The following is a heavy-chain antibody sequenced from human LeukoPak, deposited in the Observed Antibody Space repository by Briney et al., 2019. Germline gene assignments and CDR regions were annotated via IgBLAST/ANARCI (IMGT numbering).Heavy chain of an antibody. D-gene: IGHD3-16*01. CDR1: GYTFTGYY. Sequence: ASVTVSCTASGYTFTGYYMHWVRQAPGQGLEWMGWINPNSGGTNYAQKFQGRVTMTRDTSISTAYMELSRLRSDDTAVYYCARMRDYVWGSYPYIDYWGQGTLVTVSS. J-gene: IGHJ4*02. V-gene: IGHV1-2*02. CDR2: INPNSGGT. CDR3: ARMRDYVWGSYPYIDY.